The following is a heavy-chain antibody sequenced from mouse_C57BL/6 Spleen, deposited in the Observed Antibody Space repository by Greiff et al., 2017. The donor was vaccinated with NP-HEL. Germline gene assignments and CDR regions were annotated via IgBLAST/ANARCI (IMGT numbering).Heavy chain of an antibody. D-gene: IGHD1-1*01. CDR1: GYTFPSYS. V-gene: IGHV1-4*01. J-gene: IGHJ2*01. CDR3: ARDYGSSYSDD. Sequence: QVHVKQSGAELARPGASVKMSCKASGYTFPSYSLPWVKHRPGQGLDWIGYITPCSGYTKYNQKFKYKATLTADKSSSTASMQLSRLTSEDAAVYYCARDYGSSYSDDGGKGTTRTVSS. CDR2: ITPCSGYT.